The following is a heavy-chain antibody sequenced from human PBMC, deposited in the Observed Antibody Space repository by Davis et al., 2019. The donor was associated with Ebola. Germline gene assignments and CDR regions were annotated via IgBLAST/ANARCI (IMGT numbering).Heavy chain of an antibody. CDR2: ISSSSSYI. V-gene: IGHV3-21*01. D-gene: IGHD3-10*01. J-gene: IGHJ5*02. CDR1: GFTFSSYS. Sequence: GGSLRLSCAASGFTFSSYSMNWVRQAPGKGLEWVSSISSSSSYIYYADSVKGRFTISRDNAKNTLYLQMNSLRAEDTAVYYCARGGPYGPNWFDPWGQGTLVTVSS. CDR3: ARGGPYGPNWFDP.